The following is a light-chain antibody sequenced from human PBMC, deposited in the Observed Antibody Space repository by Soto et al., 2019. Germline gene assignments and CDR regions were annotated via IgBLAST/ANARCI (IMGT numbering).Light chain of an antibody. CDR2: TVS. Sequence: DIVMTQTPLSLTVTPGEPASISCRSSQSLLDSDDGNTYLDSYLQKPGQSPQLLIYTVSYRASGVPDRFSGSGSGTDFTLKISRVEAEDVGVYYCMQRIEFPLTFGGGTKVDIK. J-gene: IGKJ4*01. CDR3: MQRIEFPLT. CDR1: QSLLDSDDGNTY. V-gene: IGKV2-40*01.